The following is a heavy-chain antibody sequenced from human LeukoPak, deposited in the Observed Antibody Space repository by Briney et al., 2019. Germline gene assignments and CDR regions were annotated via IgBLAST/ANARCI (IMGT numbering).Heavy chain of an antibody. Sequence: SETLSLTCAVYGASFSGYYWSWIRQPPGKGLEWIGEINHSGSTNYNPSLKSRVTILVDTSKNQFSLKLRSVTAADAAVYYCARRRTGNCTNGVCYTKSSFDYWGQGTLVTVSS. J-gene: IGHJ4*02. V-gene: IGHV4-34*01. CDR3: ARRRTGNCTNGVCYTKSSFDY. D-gene: IGHD2-8*01. CDR2: INHSGST. CDR1: GASFSGYY.